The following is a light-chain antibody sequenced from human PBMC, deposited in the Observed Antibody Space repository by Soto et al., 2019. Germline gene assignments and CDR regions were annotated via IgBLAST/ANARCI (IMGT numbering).Light chain of an antibody. V-gene: IGLV2-14*01. CDR2: DAS. CDR3: SSYTSSGTDV. Sequence: QSALAQPASVSGSPGQSITISCTGTSSDVGGYNYVSWYQQHPGKAPKLMIYDASNRPSGVSNRFSGSKSGNTASLTISGLQAEDEADYFCSSYTSSGTDVFGTGTKLTVL. J-gene: IGLJ1*01. CDR1: SSDVGGYNY.